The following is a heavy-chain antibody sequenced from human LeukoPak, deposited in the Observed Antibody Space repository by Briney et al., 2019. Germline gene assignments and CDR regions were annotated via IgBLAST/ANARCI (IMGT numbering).Heavy chain of an antibody. CDR1: GFTFSSYG. V-gene: IGHV3-30*02. CDR2: IRYDGSNK. D-gene: IGHD3-22*01. J-gene: IGHJ4*02. Sequence: GGSLRLSCAASGFTFSSYGMHWVRQAPGKGLEWVAFIRYDGSNKYYADSVKGRFTISRDNSKNTLYLQMNSLRAEDTAVYYCARLSLEGTYYYDNVVYFDYWGQGTLVTVSS. CDR3: ARLSLEGTYYYDNVVYFDY.